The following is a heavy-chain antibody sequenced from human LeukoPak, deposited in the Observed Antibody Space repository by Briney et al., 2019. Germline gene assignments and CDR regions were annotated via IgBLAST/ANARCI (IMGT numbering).Heavy chain of an antibody. J-gene: IGHJ4*02. CDR2: INPNSGGT. Sequence: ASVKVSCKASGYTFTGYYMHWVRQAPGQGLEWMGWINPNSGGTNYAQKFQGRVTMTRDTSISTAYMELSGLRSDDTAVYYCAREEGLDYVWGSYRTPDYWGQGTLVTVSS. D-gene: IGHD3-16*02. V-gene: IGHV1-2*02. CDR1: GYTFTGYY. CDR3: AREEGLDYVWGSYRTPDY.